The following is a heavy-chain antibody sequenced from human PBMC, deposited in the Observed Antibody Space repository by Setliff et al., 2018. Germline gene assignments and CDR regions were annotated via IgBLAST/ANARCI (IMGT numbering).Heavy chain of an antibody. CDR3: AKGDGGYPSDS. CDR2: VYYSGLT. V-gene: IGHV4-59*12. Sequence: KTSETLSLTCTVSGGSISTYYWSWIRQPPGKGLEFIGYVYYSGLTNYSPSLKSRVTISIDKSKNQFSLSLTSVTATDTAVYYCAKGDGGYPSDSWGQGILVTVSS. D-gene: IGHD2-15*01. J-gene: IGHJ4*02. CDR1: GGSISTYY.